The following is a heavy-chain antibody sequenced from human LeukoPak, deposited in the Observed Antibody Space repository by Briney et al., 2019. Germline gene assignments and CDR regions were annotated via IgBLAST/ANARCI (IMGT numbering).Heavy chain of an antibody. D-gene: IGHD2-2*01. V-gene: IGHV3-21*01. J-gene: IGHJ4*02. CDR3: ARGMPYYFDY. Sequence: GGSLRLPCAASGFTFSSYSMNWVRQAPGKGLEWVSSISSSSSYIYYADSVKGRFTISRDNAKNSLYLQMNSLGAEDTAVYYCARGMPYYFDYWGQGTLVTVSS. CDR2: ISSSSSYI. CDR1: GFTFSSYS.